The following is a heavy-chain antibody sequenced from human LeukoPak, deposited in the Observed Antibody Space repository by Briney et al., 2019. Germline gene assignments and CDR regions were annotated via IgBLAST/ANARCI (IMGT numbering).Heavy chain of an antibody. D-gene: IGHD4-11*01. Sequence: SVKVPCKASGGTFSSYAISWVRQAPGQGLEWMGRIIPVLGIANYAQKFQGRVTITADKSTSTAYMELSSLRSEDTAVYYCASADPTHSNRTLYYGMDVWGQGTTVTVSS. J-gene: IGHJ6*02. CDR2: IIPVLGIA. CDR3: ASADPTHSNRTLYYGMDV. CDR1: GGTFSSYA. V-gene: IGHV1-69*04.